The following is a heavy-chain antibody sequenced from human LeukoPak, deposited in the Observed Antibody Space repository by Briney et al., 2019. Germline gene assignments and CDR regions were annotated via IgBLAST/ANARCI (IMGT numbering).Heavy chain of an antibody. V-gene: IGHV1-18*01. CDR2: ISAYNGNT. Sequence: ASVKVSCKASGYTFTSYGISWVRQAPGQGLEWMGWISAYNGNTNYAQKFQGRVTMTMNTSISTAYMELSSLRSEDTAVYYCARGGYGSGSYPIDSWGQGTLVTVSS. D-gene: IGHD3-10*01. CDR1: GYTFTSYG. CDR3: ARGGYGSGSYPIDS. J-gene: IGHJ4*02.